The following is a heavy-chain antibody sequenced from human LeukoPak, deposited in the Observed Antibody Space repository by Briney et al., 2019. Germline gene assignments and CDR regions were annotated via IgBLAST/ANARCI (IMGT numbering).Heavy chain of an antibody. D-gene: IGHD5-18*01. V-gene: IGHV5-51*01. CDR1: GYSFVINW. CDR3: ARQVDTAVAGYDY. J-gene: IGHJ4*02. CDR2: IYPGDSDT. Sequence: HGESLKICCKSSGYSFVINWLGLVRQMPGKGLEWMGIIYPGDSDTRYSPSFQGQVTISADKSISTAYLQWSSLKASDTAMYYCARQVDTAVAGYDYRRQGNLITVSS.